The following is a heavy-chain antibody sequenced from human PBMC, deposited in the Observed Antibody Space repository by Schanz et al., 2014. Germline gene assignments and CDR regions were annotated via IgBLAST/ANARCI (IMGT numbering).Heavy chain of an antibody. CDR2: ITDDGSNT. V-gene: IGHV3-30*04. CDR1: GFTMITYA. D-gene: IGHD2-2*01. J-gene: IGHJ4*02. CDR3: IRGDIMVVPVAHF. Sequence: QVQLVESGGGVVQPGRSLRLSCAASGFTMITYAMHWVRQPPGKGLEWVAIITDDGSNTYHADSVKGRFTIPRDNSKNTLYLQMNSLRAEDTAVYYCIRGDIMVVPVAHFWGQGILVTVSS.